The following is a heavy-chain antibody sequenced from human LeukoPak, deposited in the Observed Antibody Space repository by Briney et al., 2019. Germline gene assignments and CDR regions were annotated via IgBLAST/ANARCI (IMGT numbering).Heavy chain of an antibody. CDR3: ARGHPYYYDSSGEGAFDI. CDR1: GFTFSSYD. V-gene: IGHV3-13*01. D-gene: IGHD3-22*01. Sequence: GGSLRLSCAAPGFTFSSYDMHWVRQATGKGLEWVSAIGTAGDTYYPGSVKGRFTISRENAKNSLYLQMNSLRAGDTAVYYCARGHPYYYDSSGEGAFDIWGQGTMVTVSS. J-gene: IGHJ3*02. CDR2: IGTAGDT.